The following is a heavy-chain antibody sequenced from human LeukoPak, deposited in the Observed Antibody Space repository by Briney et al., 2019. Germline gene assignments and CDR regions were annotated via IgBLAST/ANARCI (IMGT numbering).Heavy chain of an antibody. Sequence: SETLSLTCTVSGASFSSSTYYWGWIRQPPGKGLEWIGSIYYSGSTNYNPSLKSRVTMSVDTSKNQFSLKLTSMTAADTAVYYCARGGSSGYYYGWGQGTLVTVSS. J-gene: IGHJ4*02. D-gene: IGHD3-22*01. CDR1: GASFSSSTYY. CDR2: IYYSGST. CDR3: ARGGSSGYYYG. V-gene: IGHV4-39*07.